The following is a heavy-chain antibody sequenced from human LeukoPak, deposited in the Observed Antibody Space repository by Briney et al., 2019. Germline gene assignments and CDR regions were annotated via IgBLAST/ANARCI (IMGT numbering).Heavy chain of an antibody. CDR1: GYTFTGYY. J-gene: IGHJ5*02. Sequence: ASVKVSCKTSGYTFTGYYMHWVRQAPGQGLEWMGWINPNSGGTNYAQKFQGRVTMTRDTSISTAYMELSRLRSDDTAVYYCATTTDIVVVPAANTWGRGTLVTVSS. D-gene: IGHD2-2*01. CDR3: ATTTDIVVVPAANT. V-gene: IGHV1-2*02. CDR2: INPNSGGT.